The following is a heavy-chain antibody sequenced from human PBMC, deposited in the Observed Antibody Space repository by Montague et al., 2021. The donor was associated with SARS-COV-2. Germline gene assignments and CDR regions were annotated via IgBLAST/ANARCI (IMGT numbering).Heavy chain of an antibody. CDR1: GFTFSSYW. CDR3: AVDDILTGYYNEYGMDV. V-gene: IGHV3-74*01. CDR2: INSDGSST. Sequence: SPRLSCAASGFTFSSYWMHWVRQAPGKGLVWVSRINSDGSSTSYADSVKGRFTISRDNAKNTLYLQMNSLRAEDTAVYYCAVDDILTGYYNEYGMDVWGQGTTVTVSS. J-gene: IGHJ6*02. D-gene: IGHD3-9*01.